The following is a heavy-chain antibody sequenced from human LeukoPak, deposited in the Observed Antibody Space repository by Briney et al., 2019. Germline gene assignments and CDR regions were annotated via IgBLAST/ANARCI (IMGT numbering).Heavy chain of an antibody. CDR3: ARQERWLPRAFDY. D-gene: IGHD5-24*01. Sequence: SETLSLTCTVSGGSISSGSYYWSWIRQPAGKGLEWIGEINHSGSTNYNPPLKSRVTISVDTSKNQFSLKLSSVTAADTAVYYCARQERWLPRAFDYWGQGTLVTVSS. V-gene: IGHV4-61*10. CDR1: GGSISSGSYY. J-gene: IGHJ4*02. CDR2: INHSGST.